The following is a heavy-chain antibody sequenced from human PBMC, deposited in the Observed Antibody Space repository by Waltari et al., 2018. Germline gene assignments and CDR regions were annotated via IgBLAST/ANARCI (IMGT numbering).Heavy chain of an antibody. J-gene: IGHJ2*01. CDR1: GDSFSEYK. Sequence: QTQLVQSGVEVKRPGASVKVYCKASGDSFSEYKITWVRQAPGQGLEWMGWISGYNDDTNYAQNFQGRVTMTTDRSTATAYLELTSLKSDDTAVYYCARGAVFGVVINWYFDLWGPGTLVTVSS. D-gene: IGHD3-3*01. CDR2: ISGYNDDT. CDR3: ARGAVFGVVINWYFDL. V-gene: IGHV1-18*04.